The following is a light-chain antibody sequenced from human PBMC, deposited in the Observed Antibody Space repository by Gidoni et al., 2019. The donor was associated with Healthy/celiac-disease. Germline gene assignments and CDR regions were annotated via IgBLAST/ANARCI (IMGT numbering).Light chain of an antibody. CDR3: MQALQTPLYT. Sequence: DIVMTQSPLSLTVTPGEPASISCRSSQSRLQSNGYEYLDWYLQKPGQSPQLLISLGSNRASGVPVMCSCSGSGTDFTLKISRVEAEDVWVYYCMQALQTPLYTFGQGTKLEIK. J-gene: IGKJ2*01. V-gene: IGKV2-28*01. CDR1: QSRLQSNGYEY. CDR2: LGS.